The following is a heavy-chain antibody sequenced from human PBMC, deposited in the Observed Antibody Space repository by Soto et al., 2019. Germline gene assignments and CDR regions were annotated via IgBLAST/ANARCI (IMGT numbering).Heavy chain of an antibody. J-gene: IGHJ6*02. CDR1: GGSISSGGYY. D-gene: IGHD4-17*01. CDR3: ARVNYGKYYCYYGMEL. Sequence: PSETLSLTCTVSGGSISSGGYYWSWIRQHPGKGLEWIGYIYYSGSTNYNPSLKSRVTISVDTSKNQFSLKLNSVTAADTAVYYCARVNYGKYYCYYGMELWGQAPRFTVSS. V-gene: IGHV4-61*08. CDR2: IYYSGST.